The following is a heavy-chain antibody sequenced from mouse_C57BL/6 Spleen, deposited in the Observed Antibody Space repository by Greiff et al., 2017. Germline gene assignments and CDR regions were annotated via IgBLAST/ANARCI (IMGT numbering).Heavy chain of an antibody. CDR2: ISNGGGST. CDR3: ARQEGDGYYLNYAMDY. J-gene: IGHJ4*01. Sequence: DVKLVESGGGLVQPGGSLKLSCAASGFTFSDYYMYWVRQTPEKRLEWVAYISNGGGSTYYPDTVKGRFTISRDNAKNTLYLQMSRLKSEDTAMYYCARQEGDGYYLNYAMDYWGQGTSVTVSS. D-gene: IGHD2-3*01. CDR1: GFTFSDYY. V-gene: IGHV5-12*01.